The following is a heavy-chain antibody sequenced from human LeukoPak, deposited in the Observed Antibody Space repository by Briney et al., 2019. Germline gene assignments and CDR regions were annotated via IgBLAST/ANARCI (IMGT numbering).Heavy chain of an antibody. Sequence: SETLSLTCTVSGGSISSGGYYWSWIRQHPGKGLEWIGYIYYNGNTYYNPSLKSRVTISVDTSRKQFSLKLSSVTAADTAVYYCARAYDFWSGYYHRGFDYWGQGTLVTVSS. D-gene: IGHD3-3*01. CDR2: IYYNGNT. V-gene: IGHV4-31*03. CDR3: ARAYDFWSGYYHRGFDY. J-gene: IGHJ4*02. CDR1: GGSISSGGYY.